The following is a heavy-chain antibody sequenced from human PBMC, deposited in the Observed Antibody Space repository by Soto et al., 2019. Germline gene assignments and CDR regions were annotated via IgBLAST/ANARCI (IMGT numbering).Heavy chain of an antibody. CDR3: ARERGGATATLDYYYFYMEV. V-gene: IGHV1-2*04. CDR2: INPHSGVT. CDR1: GDSFNDYY. J-gene: IGHJ6*03. Sequence: QVHLVQSGAEVRKPGASVTVSCRSSGDSFNDYYIHWVREAPGQGREWMGWINPHSGVTKYAPKFQGWVSMTRDTSSRPVYMQMSRLSSDATAGYYCARERGGATATLDYYYFYMEVWGTGTTVTVSS. D-gene: IGHD2-15*01.